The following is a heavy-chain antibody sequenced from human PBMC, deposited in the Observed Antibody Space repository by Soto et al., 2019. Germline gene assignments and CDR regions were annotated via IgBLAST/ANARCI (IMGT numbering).Heavy chain of an antibody. CDR3: ARGLQSSSSDPEFDY. V-gene: IGHV6-1*01. CDR1: GDSVSSNSAA. Sequence: SQTLSLTCAISGDSVSSNSAAWNWIRQSPSRGLEWLGRTYYRSKWYNDYAVSVESRITINPDTSKNQFSLQLNSVTPEDTAVCYCARGLQSSSSDPEFDYWGQGTLVTVSS. CDR2: TYYRSKWYN. D-gene: IGHD6-6*01. J-gene: IGHJ4*02.